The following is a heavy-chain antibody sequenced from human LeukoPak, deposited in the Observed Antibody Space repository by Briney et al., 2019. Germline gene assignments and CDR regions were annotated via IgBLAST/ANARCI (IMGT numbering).Heavy chain of an antibody. CDR3: ARDATAGNFDY. D-gene: IGHD6-13*01. J-gene: IGHJ4*02. CDR1: GGSMSSYY. Sequence: SQTLSLTCTVSGGSMSSYYWSWIRQPPGKGLEYIGYIYYTGSTYYNPSLKSRVTISVDTSKGQFSLRLSSVSAADTAVYYCARDATAGNFDYWGQGTLVTVSS. CDR2: IYYTGST. V-gene: IGHV4-59*12.